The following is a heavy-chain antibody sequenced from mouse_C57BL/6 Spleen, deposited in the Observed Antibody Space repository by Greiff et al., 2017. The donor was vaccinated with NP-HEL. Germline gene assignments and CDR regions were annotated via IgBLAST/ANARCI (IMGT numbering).Heavy chain of an antibody. V-gene: IGHV1-55*01. CDR1: GYTFTSYW. D-gene: IGHD1-1*01. Sequence: VQLQQSGAELVKPGASVKMSCKASGYTFTSYWITWVKQRPGQGLEWIGDIYPGSGSTNYNEKFKSKATLTVDTSSSTAYMQLSSLASEDSAVYCCASGHDGSSYYYYAMDYWGQGTSVTVSS. CDR2: IYPGSGST. CDR3: ASGHDGSSYYYYAMDY. J-gene: IGHJ4*01.